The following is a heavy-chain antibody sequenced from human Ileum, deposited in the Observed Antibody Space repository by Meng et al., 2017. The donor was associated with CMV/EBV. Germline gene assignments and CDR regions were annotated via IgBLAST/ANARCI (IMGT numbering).Heavy chain of an antibody. V-gene: IGHV3-23*04. J-gene: IGHJ4*02. CDR2: ISDSGHMT. CDR3: AKDLSVRSEFDS. CDR1: GFSFSDFA. D-gene: IGHD2/OR15-2a*01. Sequence: ELQVAASGGYISQPGGSLTLSAAAFGFSFSDFAMNWVRQAPGKGLEFVARISDSGHMTEYLDSVKGRFTISRDNSKNTVSLEMNSLRVEDTALYYCAKDLSVRSEFDSWGQGTLVTVSS.